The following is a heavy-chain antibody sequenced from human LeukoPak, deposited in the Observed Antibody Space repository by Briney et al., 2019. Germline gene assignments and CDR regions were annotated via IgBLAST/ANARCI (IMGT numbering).Heavy chain of an antibody. CDR2: ISYSGST. CDR3: ARAMQSRFDY. CDR1: GDSIGSGDYY. J-gene: IGHJ4*02. V-gene: IGHV4-31*03. Sequence: SETLSLTCTVSGDSIGSGDYYWSWIRQHSGKGLEWIGYISYSGSTYYNPSLKSRVTISVDTPKNHFSLKLNSVTAADTAVYYCARAMQSRFDYWGQGTLVTVSS.